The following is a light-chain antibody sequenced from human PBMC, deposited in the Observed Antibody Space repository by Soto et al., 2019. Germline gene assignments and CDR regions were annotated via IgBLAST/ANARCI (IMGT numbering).Light chain of an antibody. J-gene: IGKJ1*01. CDR1: QGISSY. Sequence: DIQLTQSPSFLSASVGDRVTITCRASQGISSYLAWYQQKPGKAPKLLIYAASTLQSGVPSRFSGSGSGTEFTLTISSLQPEDFATYYCQHYNSYPWTFGQGTKVDIK. CDR3: QHYNSYPWT. V-gene: IGKV1-9*01. CDR2: AAS.